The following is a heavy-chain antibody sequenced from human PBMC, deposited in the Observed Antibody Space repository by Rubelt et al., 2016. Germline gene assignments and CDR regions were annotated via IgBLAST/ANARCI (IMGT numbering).Heavy chain of an antibody. J-gene: IGHJ4*01. Sequence: EVQLVESGGSVVQPGGSLRLSCAASGFTFDDYTMHWVRQAPGKSLEWVSLITWDGDVTSYADSVKGRLNISRYNSKNTLFLQMHSLTTEETAFYYCTKETGLSGSGSYYDYWGRGTRVTVSS. D-gene: IGHD3-10*01. CDR2: ITWDGDVT. CDR1: GFTFDDYT. V-gene: IGHV3-43*01. CDR3: TKETGLSGSGSYYDY.